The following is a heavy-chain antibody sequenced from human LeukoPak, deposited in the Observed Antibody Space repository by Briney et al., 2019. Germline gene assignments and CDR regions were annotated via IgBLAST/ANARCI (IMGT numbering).Heavy chain of an antibody. Sequence: PSETLSLTCAVSTDSITSNWWSWVRQPPGKGLEWIGEVHKSGSTNYYPFLQSRVTISIDKSKNQIALELTSVTAADTAVYYCAKEIVGAPTPGAYWGQGILVTVSS. V-gene: IGHV4-4*02. CDR1: TDSITSNW. D-gene: IGHD1-26*01. CDR3: AKEIVGAPTPGAY. J-gene: IGHJ4*02. CDR2: VHKSGST.